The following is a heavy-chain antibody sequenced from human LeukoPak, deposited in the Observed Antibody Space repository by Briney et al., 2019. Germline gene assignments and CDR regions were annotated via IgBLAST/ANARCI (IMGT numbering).Heavy chain of an antibody. D-gene: IGHD6-19*01. V-gene: IGHV3-23*01. CDR1: GFTFSSYG. CDR2: ISGSGGST. J-gene: IGHJ5*02. Sequence: PGGSLRLSCAASGFTFSSYGMSWVRQAPGKGLEWVSAISGSGGSTYYADSVKGRFTISRDNSKNTLYLQMNSLRAEDTAVYYCARVIYSSGKFDPWGQGTLVTVSS. CDR3: ARVIYSSGKFDP.